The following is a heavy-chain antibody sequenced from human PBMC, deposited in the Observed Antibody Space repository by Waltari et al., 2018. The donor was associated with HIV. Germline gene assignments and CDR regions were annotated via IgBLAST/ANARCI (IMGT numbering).Heavy chain of an antibody. J-gene: IGHJ4*02. Sequence: QVHLVQSGAEVKKPGSSVRVSCKTSGYTFHAYFFYWVRQAPGRALEWVGMINPNSRETKSTQRLEGRVTLTRDLSTSTGYMELSRLTPGDTAVYYCASVTDSGTALANWGQGTLISVSS. CDR3: ASVTDSGTALAN. CDR1: GYTFHAYF. V-gene: IGHV1-2*02. CDR2: INPNSRET. D-gene: IGHD3-10*01.